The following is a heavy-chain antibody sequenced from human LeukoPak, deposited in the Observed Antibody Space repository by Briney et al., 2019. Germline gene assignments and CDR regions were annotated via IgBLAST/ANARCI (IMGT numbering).Heavy chain of an antibody. CDR1: GGSISSYY. Sequence: SETLSLTCTVSGGSISSYYWTWIRQSPGTGLEWIGYIHDSVNTDYNPSLKSRVTISVDTSNKQFSLKLNSVTAADTAVYCCARGRITIFGVVTPHFDYWGQGTLVTVSS. CDR2: IHDSVNT. V-gene: IGHV4-59*01. CDR3: ARGRITIFGVVTPHFDY. D-gene: IGHD3-3*01. J-gene: IGHJ4*02.